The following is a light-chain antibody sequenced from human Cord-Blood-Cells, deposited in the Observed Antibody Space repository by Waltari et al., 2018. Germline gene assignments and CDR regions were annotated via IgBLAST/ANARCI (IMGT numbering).Light chain of an antibody. J-gene: IGKJ1*01. CDR1: QSVSSSY. CDR3: QQYGSSPWT. V-gene: IGKV3-20*01. CDR2: GAS. Sequence: EIVLTQSPGTLSLSPGERATLSCRASQSVSSSYLAWYQQKPGQAPRLLIYGASSRATGFPDRFSGRGSGTDFTLTISRLEPEDFAVYYCQQYGSSPWTFGQGTKVEIK.